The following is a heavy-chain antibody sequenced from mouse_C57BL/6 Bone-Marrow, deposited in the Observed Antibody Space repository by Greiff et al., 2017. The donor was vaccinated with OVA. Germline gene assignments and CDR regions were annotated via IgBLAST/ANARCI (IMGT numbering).Heavy chain of an antibody. CDR2: IYPRSGNT. V-gene: IGHV1-81*01. CDR3: ANSTMIPYWYFDV. J-gene: IGHJ1*03. CDR1: GYTFTSYG. Sequence: QVQLKQSGAELARPGASVKLSCKASGYTFTSYGISWVKQRTGQGLEWIGEIYPRSGNTYYNEKFKGKATLTADKSSSTAYMELRSLTSEDSAVYVGANSTMIPYWYFDVWGTGTTVTVSS. D-gene: IGHD2-4*01.